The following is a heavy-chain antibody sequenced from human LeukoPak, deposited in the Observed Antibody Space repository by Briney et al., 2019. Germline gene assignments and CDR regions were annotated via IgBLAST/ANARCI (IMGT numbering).Heavy chain of an antibody. CDR2: IYYSGST. D-gene: IGHD2-2*01. Sequence: SETLSLACTVSGGSISSGDFYWSWIRQPPGKGLEWIGYIYYSGSTYYNPSLKSRVTISVDTSKNEFSLKLSSVTAADTAVYYCARALGYCGSTKCNYGLDVWGQGTAVTVSS. CDR1: GGSISSGDFY. V-gene: IGHV4-30-4*01. CDR3: ARALGYCGSTKCNYGLDV. J-gene: IGHJ6*02.